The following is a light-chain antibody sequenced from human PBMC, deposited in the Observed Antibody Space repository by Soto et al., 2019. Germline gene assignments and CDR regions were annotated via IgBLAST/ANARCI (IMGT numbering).Light chain of an antibody. V-gene: IGKV3-15*01. CDR1: QSVSSN. CDR2: GAS. CDR3: QQYNNWPLRT. Sequence: ETLMTQSPATLSVSPGERATLSCRASQSVSSNLAWYQQKPGQAPRLLIYGASTRATGIPARFSGSGSGTEFTLTISSLQSEDFAVYYCQQYNNWPLRTFGQGTRLEIK. J-gene: IGKJ5*01.